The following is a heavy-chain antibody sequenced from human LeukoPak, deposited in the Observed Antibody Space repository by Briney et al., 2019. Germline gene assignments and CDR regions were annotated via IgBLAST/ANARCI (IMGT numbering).Heavy chain of an antibody. D-gene: IGHD6-13*01. J-gene: IGHJ4*02. Sequence: GGSLRLSCAASGFTFSDYYMSWIRQAPGKGLEWVSYISSSSGYTNYADSVKGRFTVSRDNAKNSLYLQTNSLRAEDTAVYYCAKSFGYSRSWFDYWGQGTLVTVSS. V-gene: IGHV3-11*03. CDR1: GFTFSDYY. CDR3: AKSFGYSRSWFDY. CDR2: ISSSSGYT.